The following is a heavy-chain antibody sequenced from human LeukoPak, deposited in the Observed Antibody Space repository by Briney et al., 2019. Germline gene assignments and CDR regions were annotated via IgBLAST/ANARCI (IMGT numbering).Heavy chain of an antibody. Sequence: GGSLRLSCAASGFTVSSNYMSWVRQAPGKGLEWVANIKQDGSEKYYVDSVKGRFTISRDNAKNSLYLQMNSLRAEDTAVYYCARDRYDSSGYYLPFDYWGQGTLVTVSS. D-gene: IGHD3-22*01. V-gene: IGHV3-7*01. J-gene: IGHJ4*02. CDR2: IKQDGSEK. CDR3: ARDRYDSSGYYLPFDY. CDR1: GFTVSSNY.